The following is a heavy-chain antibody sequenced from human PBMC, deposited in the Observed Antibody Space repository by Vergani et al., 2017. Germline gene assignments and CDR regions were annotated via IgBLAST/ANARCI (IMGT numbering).Heavy chain of an antibody. CDR1: GYYFTNYW. V-gene: IGHV5-51*03. J-gene: IGHJ5*02. CDR3: ARRGEYSRRGGGWFDP. D-gene: IGHD6-13*01. CDR2: SYPGDSDT. Sequence: EVQLVQSGAEVTKPGESLKISCKGSGYYFTNYWIVWVRQMPGKGLEWMGISYPGDSDTSYSPSFQVQVTISADKSRTTAYLQGRSLKASDTAMYYCARRGEYSRRGGGWFDPWGQGTLVTVSS.